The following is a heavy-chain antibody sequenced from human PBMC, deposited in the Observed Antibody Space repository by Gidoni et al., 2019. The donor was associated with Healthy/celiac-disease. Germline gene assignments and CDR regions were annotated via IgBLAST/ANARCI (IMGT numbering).Heavy chain of an antibody. CDR2: ISWNSGSI. D-gene: IGHD6-19*01. Sequence: EVQLVESGGGLVQPGRSLRLSCAASGFTFDDYAMHWVRQAPGTGLEWVSGISWNSGSIGDADSVKGRFTISRDNAKNSLYLQMNSLRAEDTALYYCAKGGREWLASHVDYWGQGTLVTVSS. J-gene: IGHJ4*02. V-gene: IGHV3-9*01. CDR3: AKGGREWLASHVDY. CDR1: GFTFDDYA.